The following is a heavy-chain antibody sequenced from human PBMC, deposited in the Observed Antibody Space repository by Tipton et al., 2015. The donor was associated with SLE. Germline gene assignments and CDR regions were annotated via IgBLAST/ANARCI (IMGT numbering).Heavy chain of an antibody. CDR2: ITSSEPT. J-gene: IGHJ4*02. CDR1: GGSISSHY. D-gene: IGHD2-15*01. CDR3: AGAWQGYCSGGTCYVLDY. Sequence: TLSLTCTVSGGSISSHYWSWIRQPPGKGLEWIGYITSSEPTNYNPSRKSRVTISVDTSKNQFSLMLRSVAAADTAVYYCAGAWQGYCSGGTCYVLDYWGQGTLVTVSS. V-gene: IGHV4-59*11.